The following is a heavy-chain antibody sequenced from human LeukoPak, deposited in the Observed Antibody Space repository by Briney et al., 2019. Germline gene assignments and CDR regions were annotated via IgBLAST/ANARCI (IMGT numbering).Heavy chain of an antibody. Sequence: PGGSLRLSCAASGFTFSSYGMSWVRQAPGKVLEWVGRSRNKANNYTTVYAASVKGRFIVSRDDSKNSLYLQMNSLKTEDTAVYYCARGYHSFDSWGQGTLVTVSS. CDR3: ARGYHSFDS. CDR2: SRNKANNYTT. J-gene: IGHJ4*02. V-gene: IGHV3-72*01. D-gene: IGHD3-22*01. CDR1: GFTFSSYG.